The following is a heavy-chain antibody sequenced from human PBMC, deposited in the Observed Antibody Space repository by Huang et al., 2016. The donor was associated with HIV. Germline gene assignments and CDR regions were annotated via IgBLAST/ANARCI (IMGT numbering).Heavy chain of an antibody. Sequence: VQLVASGGGVVQPGRSLRLACAASGFSFSTYGLHWVRQAPGKGLEWVAVISDDGSNKYYAHSVKGRFTISRDTSENKVYLQMNSLRHEDTAVYYCAKDGADEEWDIDYWGQGTLVTVSS. V-gene: IGHV3-30*18. J-gene: IGHJ4*02. CDR2: ISDDGSNK. CDR3: AKDGADEEWDIDY. CDR1: GFSFSTYG. D-gene: IGHD1-26*01.